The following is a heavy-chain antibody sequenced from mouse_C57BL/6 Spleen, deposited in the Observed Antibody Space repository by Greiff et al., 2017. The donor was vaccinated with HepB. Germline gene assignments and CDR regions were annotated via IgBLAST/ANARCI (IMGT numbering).Heavy chain of an antibody. V-gene: IGHV1-52*01. CDR3: ARGYSNNLFDY. D-gene: IGHD2-5*01. CDR1: GYTFTSYW. J-gene: IGHJ2*01. Sequence: QVQLKQPGAELVRPGSSVKLSCKASGYTFTSYWMHWVKQRPIQGLEWISNIDPSDSETHYNQKFKDKATLTVDKSSSTAYMQLSSLTSEDSAVYYCARGYSNNLFDYWGQGTTLTVSS. CDR2: IDPSDSET.